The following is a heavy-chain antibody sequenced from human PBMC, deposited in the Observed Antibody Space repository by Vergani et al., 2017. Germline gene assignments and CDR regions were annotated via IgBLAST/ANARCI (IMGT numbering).Heavy chain of an antibody. D-gene: IGHD4-17*01. CDR3: AKDGGYYGDYCYFDY. V-gene: IGHV4-59*01. Sequence: QVQLQESGPGLVKPSETLSLTCTVSGGSISSYYWSWIRQPPGKGLEWIGYIYYSGSTNYNPSLKSRVTISVDTSKNQFSLKLSSVTAADTAVYYCAKDGGYYGDYCYFDYWGQGTLVTVSS. J-gene: IGHJ4*02. CDR2: IYYSGST. CDR1: GGSISSYY.